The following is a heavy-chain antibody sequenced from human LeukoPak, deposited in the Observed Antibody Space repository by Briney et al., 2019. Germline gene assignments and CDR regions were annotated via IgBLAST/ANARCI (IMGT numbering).Heavy chain of an antibody. CDR1: GYTFTGYY. D-gene: IGHD5-24*01. V-gene: IGHV1-2*02. Sequence: ASVKVSCKASGYTFTGYYMHWVRQAPGQGLEWMGWINPNSGGKNYAQKFQGRVTMTRDTSISTAYMELSRLRSDDTAVYYCAREEMVLSLSTWGQGTLVTVSS. CDR2: INPNSGGK. J-gene: IGHJ5*02. CDR3: AREEMVLSLST.